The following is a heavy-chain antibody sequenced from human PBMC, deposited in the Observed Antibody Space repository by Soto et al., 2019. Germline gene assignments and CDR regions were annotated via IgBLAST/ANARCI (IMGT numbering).Heavy chain of an antibody. J-gene: IGHJ4*02. V-gene: IGHV3-30*18. CDR1: GITFSRAG. Sequence: GGSLRLSCVASGITFSRAGMHWVRQAPGKGLEWVAVISSDGTTTYYADSVRGRFTISRDDSKNTLSLHMNSLRVEDTAVYYCAKDKGWLYSDYWGQGTLVTVSS. D-gene: IGHD5-12*01. CDR3: AKDKGWLYSDY. CDR2: ISSDGTTT.